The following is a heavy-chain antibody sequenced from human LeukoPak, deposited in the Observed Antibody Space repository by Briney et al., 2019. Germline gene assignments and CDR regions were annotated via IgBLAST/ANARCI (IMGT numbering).Heavy chain of an antibody. J-gene: IGHJ4*02. V-gene: IGHV1-69*04. Sequence: SVTVSCKASGGTFSIYAISWVRHAPGQGLEWMGRIIPILGITNYAQKFQGRVTITADKSTSTAYMELSSLRSDDTAVYYCARDPSGGYVPYFDYWGQGTLVTVSS. D-gene: IGHD3-16*01. CDR1: GGTFSIYA. CDR2: IIPILGIT. CDR3: ARDPSGGYVPYFDY.